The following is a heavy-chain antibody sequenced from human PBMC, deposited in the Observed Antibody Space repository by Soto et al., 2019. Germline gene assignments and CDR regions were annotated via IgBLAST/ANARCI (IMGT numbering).Heavy chain of an antibody. V-gene: IGHV2-26*01. Sequence: QVTLKESGPVLVKPTETLTLTCTVSGFSISNARMGVSWIRQPPGKALEWLAHIFSNDEKSYSTSLKSRLTISNDTSKSQVVLNMTNMDPVDTATYYCARITNYDDNNGDLYYFVCWGQVTLVTVSS. J-gene: IGHJ4*02. CDR1: GFSISNARMG. CDR2: IFSNDEK. CDR3: ARITNYDDNNGDLYYFVC. D-gene: IGHD3-22*01.